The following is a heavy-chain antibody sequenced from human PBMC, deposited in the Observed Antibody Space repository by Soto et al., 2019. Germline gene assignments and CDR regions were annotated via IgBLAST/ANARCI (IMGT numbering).Heavy chain of an antibody. Sequence: ASVKVSCKASGYTFTGYYMHWVRQAPGQGLEWMGWINPNSGGTNYAQKFQGWVNMTRDTSISTAYMELIRLRSDDPAGYYCARPSNSGGGGELLAFDIWGQGTMGTVSS. D-gene: IGHD1-26*01. J-gene: IGHJ3*02. CDR3: ARPSNSGGGGELLAFDI. V-gene: IGHV1-2*04. CDR1: GYTFTGYY. CDR2: INPNSGGT.